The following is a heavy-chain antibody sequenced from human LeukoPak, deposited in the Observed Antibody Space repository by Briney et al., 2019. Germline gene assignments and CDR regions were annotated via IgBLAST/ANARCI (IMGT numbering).Heavy chain of an antibody. J-gene: IGHJ3*02. CDR1: GFIFSSYW. CDR2: INTDGSTT. CDR3: ARGTTMIRNALDI. V-gene: IGHV3-74*01. Sequence: GGSLRLSCAASGFIFSSYWMHWVRQVPGKGLVWVSRINTDGSTTTYADSVKGRFTISRDNAKNTLYLQMNSLRDDDTGVYYCARGTTMIRNALDIWGQGTMVTVSS. D-gene: IGHD1-1*01.